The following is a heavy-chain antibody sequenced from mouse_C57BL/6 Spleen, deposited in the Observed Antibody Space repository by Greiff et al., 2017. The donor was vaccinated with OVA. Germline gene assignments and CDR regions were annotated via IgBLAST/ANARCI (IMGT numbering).Heavy chain of an antibody. CDR3: ASSPGYYGSSIYAMDY. J-gene: IGHJ4*01. D-gene: IGHD1-1*01. CDR1: GYAFSSSW. V-gene: IGHV1-82*01. Sequence: LQESGPELVQPGASVKISCTASGYAFSSSWMNWVQQRPGKGLEWIGRIYPGAGGTNYNGKFKGKATLTAAKSSSTAYMQHSSLTSEDSAVYCCASSPGYYGSSIYAMDYWGQGTSVTVSS. CDR2: IYPGAGGT.